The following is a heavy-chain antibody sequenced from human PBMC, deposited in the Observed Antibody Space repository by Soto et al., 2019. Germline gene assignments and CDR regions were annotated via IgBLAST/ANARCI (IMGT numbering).Heavy chain of an antibody. D-gene: IGHD3-16*01. CDR2: TSYDGSNN. CDR1: GFTFRSYV. J-gene: IGHJ4*02. V-gene: IGHV3-33*05. Sequence: QVQLVESGGGVVQPGTSLRLSCVGSGFTFRSYVIHWVRQAPGKGLEWVALTSYDGSNNFYGDSVKGRFTISRHNSRNTVELQMDSLTSADTALYYCARRGTTGGLDVWGQGTLVSVSS. CDR3: ARRGTTGGLDV.